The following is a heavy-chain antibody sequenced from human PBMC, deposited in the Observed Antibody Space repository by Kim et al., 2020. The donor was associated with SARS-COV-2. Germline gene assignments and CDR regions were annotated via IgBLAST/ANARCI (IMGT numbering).Heavy chain of an antibody. J-gene: IGHJ6*02. D-gene: IGHD5-18*01. V-gene: IGHV4-31*03. CDR3: ARGDRTAQGSLEV. Sequence: SETLSLTCTVSGGSINTGGFYWTWLRQHPGEGLEWIGNIYSSVITYYSPSLESRVVMSLDMSKNTFSLNLTSVTAADTAVYFCARGDRTAQGSLEVWGQGTTVTVSS. CDR2: IYSSVIT. CDR1: GGSINTGGFY.